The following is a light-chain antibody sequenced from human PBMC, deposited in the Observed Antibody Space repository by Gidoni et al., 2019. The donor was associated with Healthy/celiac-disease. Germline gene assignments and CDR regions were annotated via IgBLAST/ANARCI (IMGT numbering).Light chain of an antibody. Sequence: DIQMTQSPSSVSASVGDRVTITCRASQDISSWLAWYQQKPGKAPKLLIFAASNLQGGVPSRFSGSGSGTHFTLTISSLHPEDFATYYCQQANSFPFTFGPXTKVEIK. V-gene: IGKV1-12*01. CDR1: QDISSW. CDR3: QQANSFPFT. J-gene: IGKJ3*01. CDR2: AAS.